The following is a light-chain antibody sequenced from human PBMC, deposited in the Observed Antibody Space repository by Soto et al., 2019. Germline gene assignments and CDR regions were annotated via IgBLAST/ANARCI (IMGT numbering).Light chain of an antibody. CDR1: QSVSSSY. V-gene: IGKV3-20*01. CDR2: GAS. CDR3: QQYGSSPII. J-gene: IGKJ5*01. Sequence: EIELTQSPGTLSLTPGERATLSCRASQSVSSSYLAWYQQKPGQAPRLLIYGASSRATGIPDRFSGSGSETDFTLTISRLEPEDFAVYYCQQYGSSPIIFGQGTRLEIK.